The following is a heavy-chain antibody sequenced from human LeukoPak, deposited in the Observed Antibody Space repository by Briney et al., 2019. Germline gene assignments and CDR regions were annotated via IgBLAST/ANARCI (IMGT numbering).Heavy chain of an antibody. CDR2: MNPNSGNT. J-gene: IGHJ4*02. CDR1: GYTFTSYD. CDR3: ARGRVRRVPGSGSYYPDY. D-gene: IGHD3-10*01. Sequence: ASVKVSCKASGYTFTSYDINWVRQATGQGLEWMGWMNPNSGNTGYAQKFQGRVTMTRNTSISAAYMELSSLRSEDTAVYYCARGRVRRVPGSGSYYPDYWGQGTLVTVSS. V-gene: IGHV1-8*01.